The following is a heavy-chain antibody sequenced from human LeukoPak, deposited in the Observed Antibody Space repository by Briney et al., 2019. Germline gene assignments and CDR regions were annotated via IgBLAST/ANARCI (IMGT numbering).Heavy chain of an antibody. V-gene: IGHV3-21*01. Sequence: GGSLRLSCAASGFTFSSYAMSWVRQAPGKGLEWVSSISSSSSYIYYADSVKGRFTISRDNAKNSLYLQMNSLRAEDTAVYYCAREALVGATDAFDIWGQGTMVTVSS. CDR3: AREALVGATDAFDI. J-gene: IGHJ3*02. D-gene: IGHD1-26*01. CDR1: GFTFSSYA. CDR2: ISSSSSYI.